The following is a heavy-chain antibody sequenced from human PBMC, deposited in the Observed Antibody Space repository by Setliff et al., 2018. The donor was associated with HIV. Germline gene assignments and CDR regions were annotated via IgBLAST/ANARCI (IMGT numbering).Heavy chain of an antibody. D-gene: IGHD3-22*01. Sequence: SETLSLTCTLSGDSISSGFYYWGWVRQPPGRGLEWIANIYHSGTAYYNPSFKTRVAISIDTSKNYVSLKLRSLTAADTAIYYCARDPRGLLSPVPRGYFDYWGQGALVTV. CDR2: IYHSGTA. J-gene: IGHJ4*02. CDR1: GDSISSGFYY. CDR3: ARDPRGLLSPVPRGYFDY. V-gene: IGHV4-38-2*02.